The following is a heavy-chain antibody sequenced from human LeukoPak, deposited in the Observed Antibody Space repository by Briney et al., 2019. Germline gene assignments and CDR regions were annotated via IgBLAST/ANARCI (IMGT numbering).Heavy chain of an antibody. CDR2: IYYTGST. D-gene: IGHD6-13*01. J-gene: IGHJ3*02. CDR3: ASQGSSWYYDAFDI. Sequence: PSETLSLTCTVSGGSIGSYYWSWIRQPPGKGLEWLGYIYYTGSTDYNPSLESRVTMSVDTSKNQFSLKLSSVTAADTAVYYCASQGSSWYYDAFDIWGQGTMVTVSS. CDR1: GGSIGSYY. V-gene: IGHV4-59*12.